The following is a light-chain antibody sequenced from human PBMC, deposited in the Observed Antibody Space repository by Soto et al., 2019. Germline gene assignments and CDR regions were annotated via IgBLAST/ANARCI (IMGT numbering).Light chain of an antibody. CDR1: QSLNTR. J-gene: IGKJ1*01. V-gene: IGKV1-5*01. Sequence: DIQLTQSPSTLSASVGDRVTLTCRASQSLNTRLAWYQQRPGKAPKLLIYDASTLESGVPSRFSSGGSGTEFTLTINNLQPDDLATYICQQYKSYSTFGRGTKVDIK. CDR3: QQYKSYST. CDR2: DAS.